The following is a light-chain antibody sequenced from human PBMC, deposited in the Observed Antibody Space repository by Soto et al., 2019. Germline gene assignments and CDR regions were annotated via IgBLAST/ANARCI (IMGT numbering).Light chain of an antibody. CDR2: GVS. J-gene: IGKJ1*01. Sequence: EIVMTQSPATLSVSPGERATLSCRASQSVSSNLAWYQQKPGQAPRLLTYGVSTRATGIPARFSGNGSGTEFTHTISSLQSEDFAVYYCQQYNNWPQTFGQGTKVEIK. CDR1: QSVSSN. V-gene: IGKV3-15*01. CDR3: QQYNNWPQT.